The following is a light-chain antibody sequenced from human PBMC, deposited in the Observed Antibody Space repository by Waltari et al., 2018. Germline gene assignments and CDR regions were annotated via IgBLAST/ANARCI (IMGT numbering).Light chain of an antibody. CDR2: KAS. J-gene: IGKJ1*01. CDR3: QQYKSPTWT. CDR1: QSISGW. V-gene: IGKV1-5*03. Sequence: DIQMTQSPSTLSAFVGDRVTITCRASQSISGWLAWYQQKPGKAPNLLIFKASTLESGVPSRFSGNGSGTEFTLTINSLQPDDFATYYCQQYKSPTWTFGQGTKVEIK.